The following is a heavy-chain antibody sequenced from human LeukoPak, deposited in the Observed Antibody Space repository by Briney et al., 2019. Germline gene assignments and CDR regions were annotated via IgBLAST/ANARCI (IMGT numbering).Heavy chain of an antibody. J-gene: IGHJ4*02. CDR1: QFKFNNYG. CDR2: ITGSGGRT. CDR3: TTGGLWWEGEAFDY. Sequence: GGSLRLSCATSQFKFNNYGMTWVRQAPGKGLEWVSSITGSGGRTQYADSVQGRFTVSRDNSKNTLYLQMNSLRAEDTAVYYCTTGGLWWEGEAFDYWGQGTLVTVSS. D-gene: IGHD1-26*01. V-gene: IGHV3-23*01.